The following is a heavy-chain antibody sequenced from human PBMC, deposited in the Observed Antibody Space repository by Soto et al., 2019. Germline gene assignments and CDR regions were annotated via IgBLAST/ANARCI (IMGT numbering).Heavy chain of an antibody. CDR3: ARYSGCYSYIWFDP. V-gene: IGHV4-61*01. D-gene: IGHD1-26*01. J-gene: IGHJ5*02. Sequence: PSETLSLTCAVSGGSVSNSSFYWSWIRQPPGKGLEWIGYIYYSGTTNYNPSLKSRVTISVDTSKNQFCLKLSSVTAADSAVYYCARYSGCYSYIWFDPWGQGTLVTVSS. CDR1: GGSVSNSSFY. CDR2: IYYSGTT.